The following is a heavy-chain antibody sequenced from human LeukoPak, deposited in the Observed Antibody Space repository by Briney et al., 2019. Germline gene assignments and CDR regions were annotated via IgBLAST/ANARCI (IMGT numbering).Heavy chain of an antibody. V-gene: IGHV3-30*18. D-gene: IGHD6-13*01. Sequence: GGSPRLSCAASGFTFSSYGMHWVRQAPGKGLEWVAVISYDGSNKYYADSVKGRFTISRDNSKNTLYLQMNSLRAEDTAVYYCAKDGRYSSSWYYYGMDVWGQGTTVTVSS. CDR2: ISYDGSNK. CDR3: AKDGRYSSSWYYYGMDV. J-gene: IGHJ6*02. CDR1: GFTFSSYG.